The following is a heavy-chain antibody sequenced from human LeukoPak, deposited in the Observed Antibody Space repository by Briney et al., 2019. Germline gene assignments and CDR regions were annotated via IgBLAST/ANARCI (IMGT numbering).Heavy chain of an antibody. CDR3: ARGTRFKLYYFDY. Sequence: GGSLRLSCAASGFTFSSYWMSWVRQAPGKGLEWVANIKQNGSEKYYVDSVKGRFTISRDNAKNSLYLQMNSLRAEDTAVYYCARGTRFKLYYFDYWGQGTLVTVSS. D-gene: IGHD3-10*01. J-gene: IGHJ4*02. V-gene: IGHV3-7*01. CDR2: IKQNGSEK. CDR1: GFTFSSYW.